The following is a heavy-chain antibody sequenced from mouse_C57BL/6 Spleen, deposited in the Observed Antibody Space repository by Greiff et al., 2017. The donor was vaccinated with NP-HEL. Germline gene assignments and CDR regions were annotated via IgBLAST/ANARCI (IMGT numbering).Heavy chain of an antibody. Sequence: VQLQQPGAELVMPGASVKLSCKASGYTFTSYWMHWVKQRPGQGLEWIGEIDPSDSYTNYNQKFKGKSTLTVDKSSSTAYMQLSSLTSEDSAVYYCARALLRPNYYAMDYWGQGTSVTVSS. V-gene: IGHV1-69*01. CDR1: GYTFTSYW. CDR3: ARALLRPNYYAMDY. D-gene: IGHD1-2*01. CDR2: IDPSDSYT. J-gene: IGHJ4*01.